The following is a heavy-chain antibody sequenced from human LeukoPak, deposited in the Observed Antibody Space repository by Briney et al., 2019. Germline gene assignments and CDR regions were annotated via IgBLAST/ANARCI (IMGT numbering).Heavy chain of an antibody. Sequence: SETLSLTCAVYGGSFSGYYWSWIRQPPGKGLEWIGEINHSGSTNYNPSLKSRVTISVDTSKNQFSLKLSSVTAADTAVYYCAREGGPSSDWYIGYWGQGTLVTVSS. V-gene: IGHV4-34*01. CDR1: GGSFSGYY. D-gene: IGHD6-19*01. CDR3: AREGGPSSDWYIGY. CDR2: INHSGST. J-gene: IGHJ4*02.